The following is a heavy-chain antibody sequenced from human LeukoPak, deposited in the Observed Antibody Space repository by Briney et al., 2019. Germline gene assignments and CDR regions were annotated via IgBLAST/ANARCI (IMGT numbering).Heavy chain of an antibody. D-gene: IGHD3-10*01. V-gene: IGHV3-23*01. Sequence: PGGSLRLSCAASGFTFSSYAMSWVRQAPGKGLAWVSSIIDSGGGRYYADSVKGRFTISRDNSKNTLYLQMDSLRADDTAVYYCAKLFYGSWMYHFDCWGQGTLVTVSS. CDR2: IIDSGGGR. CDR3: AKLFYGSWMYHFDC. CDR1: GFTFSSYA. J-gene: IGHJ4*02.